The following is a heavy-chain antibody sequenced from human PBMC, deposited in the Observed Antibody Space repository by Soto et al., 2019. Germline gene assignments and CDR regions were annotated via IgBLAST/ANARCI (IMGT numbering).Heavy chain of an antibody. Sequence: EVQLLESGGGLVQPGGSLRLSCAASGFTFSSYAMSWVRQAPGKGLEWVSAISGSGGSTYYADSVKGRFTISRDNSKNTLYLQMNSLRAEDTAVYYCAKKLGYCSGGSCSNYYYYGMDVWGQGTTVTVSS. V-gene: IGHV3-23*01. CDR2: ISGSGGST. J-gene: IGHJ6*02. CDR1: GFTFSSYA. CDR3: AKKLGYCSGGSCSNYYYYGMDV. D-gene: IGHD2-15*01.